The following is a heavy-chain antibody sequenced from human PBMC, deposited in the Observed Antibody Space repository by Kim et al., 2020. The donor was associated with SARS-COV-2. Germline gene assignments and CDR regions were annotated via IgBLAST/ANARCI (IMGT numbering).Heavy chain of an antibody. CDR3: AREGWGYCSRTTCYGPVDY. D-gene: IGHD2-2*01. Sequence: MGWISAAKGNTNYAQKLQGRVTMTTDTSTSTAYMGLRSLRSDDTAVYYCAREGWGYCSRTTCYGPVDYWGQGTLVTVSS. CDR2: ISAAKGNT. V-gene: IGHV1-18*01. J-gene: IGHJ4*02.